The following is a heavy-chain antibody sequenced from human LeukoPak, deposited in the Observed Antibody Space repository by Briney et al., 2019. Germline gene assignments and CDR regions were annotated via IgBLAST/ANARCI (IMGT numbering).Heavy chain of an antibody. D-gene: IGHD6-13*01. V-gene: IGHV3-53*01. CDR1: GFTASSNY. CDR2: IYSGGNT. J-gene: IGHJ4*02. Sequence: PGGSLRLSWAASGFTASSNYMGWVRQAPGKGLEWVSIIYSGGNTYYADSVKGRFTISRDNSKNTLYLQMNSLRADDTAVYYCARVGAAAGLFDYWGQGTLVTVSS. CDR3: ARVGAAAGLFDY.